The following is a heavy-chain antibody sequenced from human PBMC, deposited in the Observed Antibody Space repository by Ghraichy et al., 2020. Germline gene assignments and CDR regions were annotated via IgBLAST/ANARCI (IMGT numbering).Heavy chain of an antibody. CDR1: GYTFTDYY. J-gene: IGHJ4*02. V-gene: IGHV1-2*02. CDR2: MNPNSGAT. D-gene: IGHD1/OR15-1a*01. CDR3: ARGPTGTEDY. Sequence: ASVKVSCKASGYTFTDYYMDWVRQAPGQGLEWMGWMNPNSGATKSVQKFQGRVTMTRDTSISTAYMELSGLTSDDTAVYYCARGPTGTEDYWGQGTLVTVSS.